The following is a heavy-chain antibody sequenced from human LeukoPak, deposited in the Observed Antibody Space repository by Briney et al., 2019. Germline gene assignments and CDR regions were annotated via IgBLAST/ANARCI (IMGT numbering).Heavy chain of an antibody. D-gene: IGHD4/OR15-4a*01. Sequence: GGSLRLSCTVSGFTVSSNSMSWVRQAPGKGLEWVSFIYSDNTHYSDSVKGRFTISRDNSKNTLYLQMNSLRAEDTAVYYCVRRAGAYSQTYDYWGQGTLVTVSS. CDR3: VRRAGAYSQTYDY. CDR1: GFTVSSNS. CDR2: IYSDNT. J-gene: IGHJ4*02. V-gene: IGHV3-53*01.